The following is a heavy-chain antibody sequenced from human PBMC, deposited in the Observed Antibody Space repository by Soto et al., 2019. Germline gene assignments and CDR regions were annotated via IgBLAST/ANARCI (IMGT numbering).Heavy chain of an antibody. D-gene: IGHD2-8*01. CDR2: ISGSADST. V-gene: IGHV3-23*01. J-gene: IGHJ6*02. CDR1: GFTFSSFA. CDR3: AKTRGAMIYAISVYGMDV. Sequence: EVQLLEYGGGLVQPGGSLRLSCAASGFTFSSFALNWVRQAPGKGLEWVSIISGSADSTFYADSVKGRFTISRDNSKNMLYLQINSLRAEDTAVYYCAKTRGAMIYAISVYGMDVWGQGTTVTVSS.